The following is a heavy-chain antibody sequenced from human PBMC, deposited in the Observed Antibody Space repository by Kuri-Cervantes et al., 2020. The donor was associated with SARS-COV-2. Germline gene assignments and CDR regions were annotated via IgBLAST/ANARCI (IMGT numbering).Heavy chain of an antibody. CDR2: ISSSGSTI. CDR3: AREDAFYDAFDI. Sequence: GESLKISCAASGFTFSDYYMSWIRQAPGKGLEWVSYISSSGSTIYHADSVKGRFTISRDNSKNTLYLQMNSLRAEDTAVYYCAREDAFYDAFDIWGQGTMVTVSS. J-gene: IGHJ3*02. CDR1: GFTFSDYY. V-gene: IGHV3-11*04. D-gene: IGHD3-3*02.